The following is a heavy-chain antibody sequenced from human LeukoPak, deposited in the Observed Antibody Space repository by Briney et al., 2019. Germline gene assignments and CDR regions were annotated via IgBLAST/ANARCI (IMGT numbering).Heavy chain of an antibody. V-gene: IGHV4-39*07. J-gene: IGHJ5*02. CDR1: GGSISSSSYY. Sequence: SETLSLTCTVSGGSISSSSYYWGWIRQPPGKGLEWIGSIYYSGSTYYNPSLKSRVTISVDTSKNQFSLKLSSVTAADTAVYYCARAIFTSGLRYFDWSSDWFDPWGQGTLVTVSS. CDR2: IYYSGST. D-gene: IGHD3-9*01. CDR3: ARAIFTSGLRYFDWSSDWFDP.